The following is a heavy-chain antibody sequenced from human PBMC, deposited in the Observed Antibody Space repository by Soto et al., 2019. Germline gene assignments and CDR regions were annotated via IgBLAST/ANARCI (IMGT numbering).Heavy chain of an antibody. Sequence: GGSLRLSCAASGFTFSDYYMSWIRQAPGKGLEWVSYISSSGSTIYYADSVKGRFTISRDNAKNSLYLQMNSLRAEDTAVYYCAAPYYEFWSGYPSSDVWGQRTLVTVSS. D-gene: IGHD3-3*01. V-gene: IGHV3-11*04. CDR2: ISSSGSTI. CDR1: GFTFSDYY. J-gene: IGHJ4*02. CDR3: AAPYYEFWSGYPSSDV.